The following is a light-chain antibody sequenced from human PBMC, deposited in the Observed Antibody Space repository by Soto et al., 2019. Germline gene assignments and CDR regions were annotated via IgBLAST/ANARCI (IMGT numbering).Light chain of an antibody. Sequence: QSALTQPRSVSGSPGQSVTISCTGTSSDVGGYNFVSWYQHHPGKAPKLIIYDVNKRPSGVPDRFSGSKSGNTASLTISGLQADDEADYYCYSFAGDFYVFGTGTKVTVL. V-gene: IGLV2-11*01. CDR2: DVN. CDR1: SSDVGGYNF. CDR3: YSFAGDFYV. J-gene: IGLJ1*01.